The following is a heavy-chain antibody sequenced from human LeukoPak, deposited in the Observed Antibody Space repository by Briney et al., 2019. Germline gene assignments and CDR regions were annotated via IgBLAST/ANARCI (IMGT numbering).Heavy chain of an antibody. Sequence: GGSLRLSCAASGFSFSRYSMNWVRQAPGKGLEWISYISNIDSAIYYADSVEGRFTISRDNDKKSLYLQMKSLTDEDTAMYYCARDYIVGATGWYFDLWGRGTLVTVSS. CDR1: GFSFSRYS. D-gene: IGHD1-26*01. CDR3: ARDYIVGATGWYFDL. V-gene: IGHV3-48*02. CDR2: ISNIDSAI. J-gene: IGHJ2*01.